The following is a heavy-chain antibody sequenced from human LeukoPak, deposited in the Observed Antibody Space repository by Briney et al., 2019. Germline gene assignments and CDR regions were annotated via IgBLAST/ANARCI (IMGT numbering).Heavy chain of an antibody. D-gene: IGHD5-18*01. V-gene: IGHV1-69*05. J-gene: IGHJ3*02. CDR1: GGTFSSYA. CDR3: VRDHWTVPVWKNGYSYDPTWEYAFDI. CDR2: IIPIFGTA. Sequence: SVKVSCKASGGTFSSYAISWVRQAPGQGLEWMGRIIPIFGTANYAQKFQGRVTITTDESTSTAYMELSSLRSEDTAVYYCVRDHWTVPVWKNGYSYDPTWEYAFDIWGQGTMVTVSS.